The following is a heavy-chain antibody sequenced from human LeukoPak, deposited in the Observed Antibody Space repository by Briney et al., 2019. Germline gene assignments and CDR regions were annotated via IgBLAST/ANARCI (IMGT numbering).Heavy chain of an antibody. CDR1: GFTFSSYA. CDR2: ISYDGSNK. D-gene: IGHD3-10*01. CDR3: ARARGFLHPFDY. J-gene: IGHJ4*02. Sequence: GGSLRLSCAASGFTFSSYAMHWVRQAPGKGLEWVAVISYDGSNKYYADSVKGRFTISRDNSKNTLYLQMNSLRAEDTAVYYCARARGFLHPFDYRGQGTLVTVSS. V-gene: IGHV3-30-3*01.